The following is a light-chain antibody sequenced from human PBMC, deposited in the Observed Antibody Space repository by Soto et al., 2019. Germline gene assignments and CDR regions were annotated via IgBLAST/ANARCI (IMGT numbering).Light chain of an antibody. CDR3: SSYTSSSTLG. V-gene: IGLV2-14*01. J-gene: IGLJ1*01. Sequence: QSALTQPASVSGSPGQSITISCTGTSSDVGGYNYVSWYQQHPGKAPKLMIYDVSNRPSGVSNRFSGSKSGNTASLTISGLQAEDEADYYCSSYTSSSTLGFGTGTKVNVL. CDR2: DVS. CDR1: SSDVGGYNY.